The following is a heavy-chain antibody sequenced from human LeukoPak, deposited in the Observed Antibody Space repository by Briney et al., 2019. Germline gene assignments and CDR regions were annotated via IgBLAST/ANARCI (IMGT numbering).Heavy chain of an antibody. Sequence: PSETLSLTCTVSGVSISSSSYYWGWVRQAPGKGLEWVSAISGNGGKIYYADSVRGRFAIFRDNSKNTLYLQMNSLRGEDTAVYYCGKDLNWAFDHWGQGTLVIVSS. J-gene: IGHJ4*02. CDR2: ISGNGGKI. D-gene: IGHD7-27*01. CDR1: GVSISSSSYY. CDR3: GKDLNWAFDH. V-gene: IGHV3-23*01.